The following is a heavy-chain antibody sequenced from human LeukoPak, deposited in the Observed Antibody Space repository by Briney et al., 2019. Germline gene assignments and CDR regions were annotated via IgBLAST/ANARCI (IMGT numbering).Heavy chain of an antibody. CDR2: TYYRSRWGN. Sequence: SQTLSLTCAISGDSVSNNIATWNWVRQSPSRGLEWLGRTYYRSRWGNDYAVSVKGRITINPDTSRNQISLQLNSVTPEDTAVYYCVRDSDDYYWALDFWGQGTPVTVSS. CDR1: GDSVSNNIAT. V-gene: IGHV6-1*01. D-gene: IGHD3-10*01. CDR3: VRDSDDYYWALDF. J-gene: IGHJ4*02.